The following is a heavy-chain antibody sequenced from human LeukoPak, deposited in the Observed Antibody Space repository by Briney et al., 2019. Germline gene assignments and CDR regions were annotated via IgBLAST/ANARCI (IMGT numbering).Heavy chain of an antibody. Sequence: ASVKVSCKASGYTLTGYYMHWVRQAPGQGLEWMGWINPNSGGTNYAQKFQGRVTMTRDTSISTAYMELSRLRSDDTAVYYCARDIGLLWFGELFYYWGQGTLVTVSS. CDR2: INPNSGGT. J-gene: IGHJ4*02. V-gene: IGHV1-2*02. CDR1: GYTLTGYY. D-gene: IGHD3-10*01. CDR3: ARDIGLLWFGELFYY.